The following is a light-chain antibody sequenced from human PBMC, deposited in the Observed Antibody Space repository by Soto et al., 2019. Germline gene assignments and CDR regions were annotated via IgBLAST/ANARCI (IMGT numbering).Light chain of an antibody. Sequence: EIVLTQSLATLSLSPGERATLSCRASQSVSSYLAWYQQKPGQAPRLLIYDASNRATGIPARFSGSGSGTDFTPNISSLEPEDFAVYYCQQRSNWPLTFGGGTK. V-gene: IGKV3-11*01. CDR1: QSVSSY. CDR3: QQRSNWPLT. J-gene: IGKJ4*01. CDR2: DAS.